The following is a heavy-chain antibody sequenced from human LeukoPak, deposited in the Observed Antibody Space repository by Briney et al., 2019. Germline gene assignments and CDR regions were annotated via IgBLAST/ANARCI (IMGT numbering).Heavy chain of an antibody. CDR3: ARVDSSGYYQLYYYGMDV. CDR1: GYTFSNYD. CDR2: IIPIFGTA. Sequence: SVKVSCKASGYTFSNYDIIWVRQAPGQGLEWMGGIIPIFGTANYAQKFQGRVTITADESTSTAYMELSSLRSEDTAVYYCARVDSSGYYQLYYYGMDVWGQGTTVTVSS. D-gene: IGHD3-22*01. V-gene: IGHV1-69*13. J-gene: IGHJ6*02.